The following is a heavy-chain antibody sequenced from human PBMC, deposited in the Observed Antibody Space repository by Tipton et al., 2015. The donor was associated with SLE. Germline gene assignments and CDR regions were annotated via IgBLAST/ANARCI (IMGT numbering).Heavy chain of an antibody. CDR1: GDSISSNY. D-gene: IGHD2-8*01. CDR3: ARLNQTMYDV. Sequence: TLSLTCTVFGDSISSNYWSWIRQPAGKGLEWIGHIYNSGHTNYNPSLKSRLTMSVDSSMNHFSLNVSSVTAADTAVYYCARLNQTMYDVWGQGTTVTVSS. CDR2: IYNSGHT. V-gene: IGHV4-4*07. J-gene: IGHJ6*02.